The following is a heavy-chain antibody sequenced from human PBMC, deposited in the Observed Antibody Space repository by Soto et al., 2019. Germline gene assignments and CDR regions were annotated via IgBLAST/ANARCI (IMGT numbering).Heavy chain of an antibody. CDR1: GGSISSGDYY. J-gene: IGHJ4*02. D-gene: IGHD1-26*01. CDR3: ARETLVGATAPVFDY. V-gene: IGHV4-30-4*01. CDR2: IYYSGST. Sequence: QVQLQESGPGLVKPSQTLSLTCTVSGGSISSGDYYWSWIRQPPGKGLEWIGYIYYSGSTYYNPSLKSLVTISVDTSKNQFSLKLSSVTAADTAVYYCARETLVGATAPVFDYWGQGTLFTVSS.